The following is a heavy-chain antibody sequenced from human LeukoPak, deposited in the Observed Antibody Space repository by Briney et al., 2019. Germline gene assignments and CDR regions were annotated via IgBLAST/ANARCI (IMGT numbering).Heavy chain of an antibody. CDR1: GYSFTSYW. Sequence: GESLKISCKGSGYSFTSYWIGWVRQMPGKGLEWMGIIYPRDSDTRYSPSFQGQVTISADKSITIAYLQWSSLQASDTAMYYCARLAVANGFDSWGQGTLVTVSS. V-gene: IGHV5-51*01. CDR2: IYPRDSDT. D-gene: IGHD2-8*01. CDR3: ARLAVANGFDS. J-gene: IGHJ4*02.